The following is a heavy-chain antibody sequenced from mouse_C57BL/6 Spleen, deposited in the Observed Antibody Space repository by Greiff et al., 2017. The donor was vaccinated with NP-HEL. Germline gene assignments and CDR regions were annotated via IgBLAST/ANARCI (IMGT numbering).Heavy chain of an antibody. D-gene: IGHD3-2*02. Sequence: QVQLKQSGAELVRPGTSVKVSCKASGYAFTNYLIEWVKQRPGQGLEWIGVINPGSGGTNYNEKFKGKATLTADKSSSTAYMQLSSLTSEDSAVYFCARASAQANWFAYWGQGTLVTVSA. J-gene: IGHJ3*01. CDR1: GYAFTNYL. CDR2: INPGSGGT. V-gene: IGHV1-54*01. CDR3: ARASAQANWFAY.